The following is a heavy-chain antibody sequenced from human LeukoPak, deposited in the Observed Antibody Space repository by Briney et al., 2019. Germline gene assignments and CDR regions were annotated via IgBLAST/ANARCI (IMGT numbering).Heavy chain of an antibody. V-gene: IGHV3-9*01. CDR1: GFTFDDYA. CDR2: ISWNSGTI. Sequence: GGSLRLSCAASGFTFDDYAMHWVRQAPGKGLEWVSGISWNSGTIGYAGSVKGRFTISRDNAKNSLYLQMNSLRAEDTAVYYCARSPMYSSGWSIFDYWGQGTLVTVSS. D-gene: IGHD6-19*01. J-gene: IGHJ4*02. CDR3: ARSPMYSSGWSIFDY.